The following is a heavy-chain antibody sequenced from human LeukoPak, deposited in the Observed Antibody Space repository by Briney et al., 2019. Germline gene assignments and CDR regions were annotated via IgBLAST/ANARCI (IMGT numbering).Heavy chain of an antibody. CDR1: GGSISSGSYY. D-gene: IGHD3-3*01. Sequence: SQTLSLTCTVFGGSISSGSYYWSWIRQPAGKGLEWIGRIYTSGSTNYNPSLKSRVTISVDTSKNQFSLKLSSVTAADTAVYYCARGYYDFWSGYFDYWGQGTLVTVSS. CDR2: IYTSGST. CDR3: ARGYYDFWSGYFDY. V-gene: IGHV4-61*02. J-gene: IGHJ4*02.